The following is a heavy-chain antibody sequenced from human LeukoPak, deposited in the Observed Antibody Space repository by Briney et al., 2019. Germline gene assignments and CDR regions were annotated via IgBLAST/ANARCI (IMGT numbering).Heavy chain of an antibody. CDR2: IYYSGST. CDR1: GGSISSSSYY. D-gene: IGHD4-17*01. Sequence: PSETLSLTCTVSGGSISSSSYYWGWIRQPPGKGLEWIGSIYYSGSTYYNPSLKSRVTISVDTSKNQFSLKLSSVTAADTAVYYCARFYGYGDYVGRPYYFDYWGQGTLVTVSS. J-gene: IGHJ4*02. V-gene: IGHV4-39*01. CDR3: ARFYGYGDYVGRPYYFDY.